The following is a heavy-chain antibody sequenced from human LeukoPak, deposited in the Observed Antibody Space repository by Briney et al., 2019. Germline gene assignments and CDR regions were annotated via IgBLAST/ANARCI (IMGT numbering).Heavy chain of an antibody. CDR1: GFTFDDYG. D-gene: IGHD2-8*01. CDR2: INWNGGST. Sequence: GGSLRLSCAASGFTFDDYGMSWVRQAPGKGLEWVSGINWNGGSTGYADSVKGRFTISRDNAKNSPYLQMNSLRAEDTALYYCARNTCTNGVCPPIYYYYYYYMDVWGKGTTVTVSS. J-gene: IGHJ6*03. V-gene: IGHV3-20*04. CDR3: ARNTCTNGVCPPIYYYYYYYMDV.